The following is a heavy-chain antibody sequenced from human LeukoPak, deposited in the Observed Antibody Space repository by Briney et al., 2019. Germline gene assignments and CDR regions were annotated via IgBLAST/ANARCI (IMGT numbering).Heavy chain of an antibody. CDR3: VRDRELAY. CDR2: IYYSGST. V-gene: IGHV4-39*07. D-gene: IGHD1-1*01. J-gene: IGHJ4*02. Sequence: SETLSLTCTVSGGSISSSTYYWGWIRQPPGKGLEWIGSIYYSGSTYYNPSLKSRVTISVDTSKNQFSLKLSSVTAADTAVYFCVRDRELAYWGQGILVTVSS. CDR1: GGSISSSTYY.